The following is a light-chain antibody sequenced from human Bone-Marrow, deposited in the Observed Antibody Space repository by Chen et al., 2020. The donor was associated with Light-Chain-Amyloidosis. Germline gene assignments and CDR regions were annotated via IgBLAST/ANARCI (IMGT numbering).Light chain of an antibody. J-gene: IGLJ2*01. CDR1: SGDVGGYDV. CDR2: DVS. V-gene: IGLV2-11*02. CDR3: CSTAGRSTLV. Sequence: QSALTQPRSVSGSPGPSVTLSCTGTSGDVGGYDVVSWYQQYPVKAPKLIIYDVSKRPSGVPDRSSGSKSGNTASLTISGLQAADEADYYCCSTAGRSTLVFGGGTTLTVL.